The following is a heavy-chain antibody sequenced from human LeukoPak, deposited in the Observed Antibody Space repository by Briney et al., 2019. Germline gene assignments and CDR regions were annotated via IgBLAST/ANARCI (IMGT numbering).Heavy chain of an antibody. CDR1: GYTLTSYF. CDR3: ARGMSSEFDY. J-gene: IGHJ4*02. V-gene: IGHV1-46*01. Sequence: ASVKVSCKASGYTLTSYFMHWVRQAPGQGLGWMGIINPSGGNTGYAQKFQGRLSMTRDTSTNTVYMVLRSLRSEDTAVYYCARGMSSEFDYWGKGTLVTVSS. D-gene: IGHD6-6*01. CDR2: INPSGGNT.